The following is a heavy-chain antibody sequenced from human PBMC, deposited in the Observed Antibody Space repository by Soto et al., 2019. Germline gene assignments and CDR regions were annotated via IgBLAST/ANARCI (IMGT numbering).Heavy chain of an antibody. J-gene: IGHJ4*02. V-gene: IGHV4-39*01. CDR1: GGSISSGSYY. D-gene: IGHD6-13*01. CDR3: ARRGSSSWYGY. CDR2: IYYSGST. Sequence: SETLSLTCTVSGGSISSGSYYWGWIRQPPGKGLEWIGSIYYSGSTYYNPSLKSRVTISVDTSKNQFSLKLSSVTAADTAVYYCARRGSSSWYGYWGQGTLVTVS.